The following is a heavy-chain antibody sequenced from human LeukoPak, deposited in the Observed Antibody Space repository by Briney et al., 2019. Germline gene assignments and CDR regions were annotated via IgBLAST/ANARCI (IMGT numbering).Heavy chain of an antibody. Sequence: SETLSLTCTVSGGSISSYYWSWIRRPPGKGLEWIGYIYYSGSTNYNPSLKSRVTISVDTSKNQFSLKLSSVTAADTAVYYCARRTALTTPADYWGQGTLVTVSS. V-gene: IGHV4-59*08. D-gene: IGHD2-21*02. J-gene: IGHJ4*02. CDR2: IYYSGST. CDR1: GGSISSYY. CDR3: ARRTALTTPADY.